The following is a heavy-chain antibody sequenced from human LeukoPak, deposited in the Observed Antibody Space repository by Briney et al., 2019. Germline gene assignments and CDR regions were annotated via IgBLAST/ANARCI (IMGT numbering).Heavy chain of an antibody. J-gene: IGHJ4*02. Sequence: GGSLRLSCAASGFTFSSYGMHWVRQAPGKGLEWVAVIWYDGSNKYYADSVKGRFTISRDNSKNTLYLQMNSLRAEDTAVYYCAREGSGAAQWLSHDAGGFDYWGQGTLVTVSP. CDR2: IWYDGSNK. CDR1: GFTFSSYG. V-gene: IGHV3-33*01. D-gene: IGHD6-19*01. CDR3: AREGSGAAQWLSHDAGGFDY.